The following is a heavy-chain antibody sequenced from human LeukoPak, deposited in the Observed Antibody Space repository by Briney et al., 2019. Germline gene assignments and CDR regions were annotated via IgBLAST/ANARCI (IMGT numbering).Heavy chain of an antibody. CDR2: IYHSGIA. CDR3: GRAVQASLQPRFDP. D-gene: IGHD1-1*01. Sequence: SETLSLTCTVSGDSITSGDYYWSWIPPPRRKGLEWIGYIYHSGIAYYHPSLKSRVSISVDTSKNQFSLNLNSVTAADTAVYYCGRAVQASLQPRFDPWGQGTLVTVSS. V-gene: IGHV4-30-4*08. CDR1: GDSITSGDYY. J-gene: IGHJ5*02.